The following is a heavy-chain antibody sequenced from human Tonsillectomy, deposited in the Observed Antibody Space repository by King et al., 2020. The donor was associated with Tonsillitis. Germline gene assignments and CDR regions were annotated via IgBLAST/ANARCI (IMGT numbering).Heavy chain of an antibody. J-gene: IGHJ6*02. CDR2: ISYDGSKK. CDR1: GFTFSSYG. D-gene: IGHD3-10*01. V-gene: IGHV3-30*18. CDR3: AKDPTGNMDV. Sequence: QVQLVESGGGVVQPGRSLRLSCAASGFTFSSYGMHWVRQAPGKGLEWAAVISYDGSKKYYADSVKGRFTISRDNSKNTLYLQMNSLRAEDTAVYYCAKDPTGNMDVWGQGTTVTVSS.